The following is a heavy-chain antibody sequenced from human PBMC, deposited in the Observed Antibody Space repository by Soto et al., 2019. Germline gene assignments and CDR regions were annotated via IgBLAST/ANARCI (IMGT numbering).Heavy chain of an antibody. CDR2: INHSGST. J-gene: IGHJ4*02. V-gene: IGHV4-34*01. CDR3: ARGRGIAAAGARPFDY. D-gene: IGHD6-13*01. CDR1: GVSFSGYY. Sequence: QVQLQQWGAGLLKPSETLSLTCAVYGVSFSGYYWSWIRQPPGKGLEWIGEINHSGSTNYNPSLKSRVTISVDTSKNQFSLKLSSVTAADTAVYYCARGRGIAAAGARPFDYWGQGTLVTVSS.